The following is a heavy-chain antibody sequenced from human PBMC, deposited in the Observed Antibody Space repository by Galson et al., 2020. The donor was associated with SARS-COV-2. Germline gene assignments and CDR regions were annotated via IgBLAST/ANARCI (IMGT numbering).Heavy chain of an antibody. V-gene: IGHV1-8*01. CDR1: GYTFTSYD. J-gene: IGHJ6*02. CDR2: MNPNSGNT. D-gene: IGHD5-12*01. Sequence: ASVKVSCKASGYTFTSYDINWVRQATGQGLEWMGWMNPNSGNTGYAQKFQGRVTMTRNTSISTAYMELSSLRSEDTAVYYCARGSRDGYNSDYYYYGMDVWGQGTTVTVSS. CDR3: ARGSRDGYNSDYYYYGMDV.